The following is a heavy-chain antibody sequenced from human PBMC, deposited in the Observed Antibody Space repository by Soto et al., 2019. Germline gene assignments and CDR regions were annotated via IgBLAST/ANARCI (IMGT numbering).Heavy chain of an antibody. Sequence: QVQLQESGPGLVKPSGTLTLTCAVSGGSISSSNWWSWVRQPPGKGLEWIGEIYHSGSTNYNPSLKSRVTISVDTAKNQFSLKLRSVTAADTAGYYCARRLYSSGWIYWYFDLWGRGTLVTVSS. CDR3: ARRLYSSGWIYWYFDL. CDR1: GGSISSSNW. V-gene: IGHV4-4*02. D-gene: IGHD6-19*01. J-gene: IGHJ2*01. CDR2: IYHSGST.